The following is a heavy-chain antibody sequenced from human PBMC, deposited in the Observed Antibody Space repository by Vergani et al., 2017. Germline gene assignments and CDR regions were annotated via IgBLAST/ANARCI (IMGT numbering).Heavy chain of an antibody. D-gene: IGHD6-6*01. CDR1: GGSISSYY. J-gene: IGHJ3*02. CDR2: IYYSGST. V-gene: IGHV4-59*08. CDR3: ARRLVHAFDI. Sequence: QVQLQESGPGLVKPSETLSLTCTVSGGSISSYYWSWIRQPPGKGLEWIGYIYYSGSTNYNPSLKSRVTISVDTSKNQFSLKLSSVTAADTAVYYCARRLVHAFDIWGQGTMVTVSS.